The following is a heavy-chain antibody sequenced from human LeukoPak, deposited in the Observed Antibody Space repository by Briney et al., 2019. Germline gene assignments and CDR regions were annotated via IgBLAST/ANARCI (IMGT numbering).Heavy chain of an antibody. CDR2: IYYSGNT. CDR3: ARGGSQTYYYGSGSYGRWFDP. J-gene: IGHJ5*02. CDR1: GGSISNYY. Sequence: SETLSLTCTVSGGSISNYYWGWIRQAPGKGLEWIGSIYYSGNTYYNSSLKSRVTISLDTSKNQFSLNLFSVTAADTAMYYCARGGSQTYYYGSGSYGRWFDPWGQGTLVTVSS. D-gene: IGHD3-10*01. V-gene: IGHV4-39*07.